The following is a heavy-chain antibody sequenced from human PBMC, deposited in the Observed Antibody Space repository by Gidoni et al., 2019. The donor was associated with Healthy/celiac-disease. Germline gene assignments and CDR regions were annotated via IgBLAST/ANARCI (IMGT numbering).Heavy chain of an antibody. J-gene: IGHJ4*02. Sequence: FTISRANSKNTLYLQMNSLRAEDTAVYYCARDYSYWGQGTLVTVSS. D-gene: IGHD4-4*01. CDR3: ARDYSY. V-gene: IGHV3-53*01.